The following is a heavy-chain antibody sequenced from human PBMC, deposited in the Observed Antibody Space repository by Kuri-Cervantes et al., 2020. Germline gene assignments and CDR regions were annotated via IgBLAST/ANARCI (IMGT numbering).Heavy chain of an antibody. V-gene: IGHV6-1*01. CDR1: GDSVSSNSAA. CDR3: ARIPGIAVAGIDNWFDP. Sequence: SQTLSLTCAISGDSVSSNSAAWNWIRQSPSRGLEWLGRTYYRSKWYNDYAVSVKSRITINPDTSKNQFSLQLNSVTPEDTAVYYCARIPGIAVAGIDNWFDPWGQGTLVTVSS. J-gene: IGHJ5*02. D-gene: IGHD6-19*01. CDR2: TYYRSKWYN.